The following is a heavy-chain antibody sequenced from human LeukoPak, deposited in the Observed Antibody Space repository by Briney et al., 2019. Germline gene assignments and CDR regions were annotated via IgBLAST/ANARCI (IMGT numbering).Heavy chain of an antibody. CDR2: IRYDGTNK. CDR3: AKDRPITS. Sequence: GGSLRLSCAASGFTFSSYGMHWVRQAPGKGLEWVAFIRYDGTNKYSADSVRGRFTISRDNSKNTLYLQMNSLRAEDTAVYYCAKDRPITSWGQGTLVTVSS. V-gene: IGHV3-30*02. J-gene: IGHJ4*02. CDR1: GFTFSSYG. D-gene: IGHD3-10*01.